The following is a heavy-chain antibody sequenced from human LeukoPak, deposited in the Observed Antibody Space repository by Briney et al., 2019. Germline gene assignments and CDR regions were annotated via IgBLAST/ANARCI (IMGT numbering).Heavy chain of an antibody. CDR2: INSDGSST. CDR3: ARDIDDSSCFDY. Sequence: GGSLRLSCAASGFTFSSYWMHWVRQAPGKGLVWVSRINSDGSSTSYADSVKGRFTISRDNAKNTLYLQMDSLRAEDTAVYYCARDIDDSSCFDYWGQGTLVTVSS. D-gene: IGHD3-22*01. J-gene: IGHJ4*02. CDR1: GFTFSSYW. V-gene: IGHV3-74*01.